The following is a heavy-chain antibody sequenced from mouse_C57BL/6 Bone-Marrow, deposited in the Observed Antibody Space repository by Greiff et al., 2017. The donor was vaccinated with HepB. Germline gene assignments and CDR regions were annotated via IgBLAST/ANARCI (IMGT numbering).Heavy chain of an antibody. CDR2: IHPNSGST. Sequence: QVQLQQPGAELVKPGASVKLSCKASGYTFTSYWMHWVKQRPGQVLEWIGMIHPNSGSTNYNEKFKSKATLTVDKSSSTAYMQLSSLTSEDSAVYDCARLGITTVVALRYFDVWGTGTTVTVSS. D-gene: IGHD1-1*01. CDR3: ARLGITTVVALRYFDV. CDR1: GYTFTSYW. V-gene: IGHV1-64*01. J-gene: IGHJ1*03.